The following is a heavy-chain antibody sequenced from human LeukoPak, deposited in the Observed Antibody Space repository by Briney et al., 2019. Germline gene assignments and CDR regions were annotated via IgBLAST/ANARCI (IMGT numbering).Heavy chain of an antibody. J-gene: IGHJ6*03. CDR1: GGSISSHY. Sequence: SETLSLTCTVSGGSISSHYWSWIRQPPGKGLEWIGYIYYSGSTNYNPSLKSRVTISVDTSKNQFSLKLSSVTAADTAVYYCARSPDLHRSYYYYMDVWGKGTTVTVSS. V-gene: IGHV4-59*11. CDR2: IYYSGST. CDR3: ARSPDLHRSYYYYMDV. D-gene: IGHD1-14*01.